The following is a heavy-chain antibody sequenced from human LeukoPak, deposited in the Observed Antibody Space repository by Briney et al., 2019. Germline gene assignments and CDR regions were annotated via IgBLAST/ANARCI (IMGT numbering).Heavy chain of an antibody. Sequence: ASVKVSCKASGYTFTSYYMHWVRQAPGQGLEWMGIINPSGGSTSYAQKFQGRVTMTRDTSTSTVYMELSSLRSEDTAVYYCARALRMTTVTSLPPNFDYWGQGTLVTVSS. CDR3: ARALRMTTVTSLPPNFDY. CDR2: INPSGGST. D-gene: IGHD4-17*01. CDR1: GYTFTSYY. V-gene: IGHV1-46*01. J-gene: IGHJ4*02.